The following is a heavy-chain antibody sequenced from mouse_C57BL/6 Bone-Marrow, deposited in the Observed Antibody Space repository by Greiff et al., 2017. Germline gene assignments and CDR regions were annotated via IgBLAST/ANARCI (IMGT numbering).Heavy chain of an antibody. V-gene: IGHV1-59*01. CDR2: IDPSDSYT. Sequence: QVQLQQPGAELVRPGTSVKLSCKASGYTFTSYWMHWVKQRPGQGLEWIGVIDPSDSYTNYNQKFKGKATLTVDTSSSTAYMQLSSLTSEDSAVYYCARDYYGNYYAMDYWGQGTSVTVSS. CDR1: GYTFTSYW. J-gene: IGHJ4*01. D-gene: IGHD1-1*01. CDR3: ARDYYGNYYAMDY.